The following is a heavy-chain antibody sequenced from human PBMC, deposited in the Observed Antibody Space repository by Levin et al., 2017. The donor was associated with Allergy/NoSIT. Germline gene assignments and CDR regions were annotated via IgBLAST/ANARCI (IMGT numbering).Heavy chain of an antibody. V-gene: IGHV3-15*07. J-gene: IGHJ4*02. CDR2: IKSKSDGGTA. D-gene: IGHD3-22*01. CDR1: GVTFSNAW. Sequence: GESLKISCAASGVTFSNAWMNWVRQAPGKGLEWVGRIKSKSDGGTADYAAPVKSRFIISRDDSKNTLYLQMNSLKTEDTAVYYCTPYSRDSRGYYYFGYWGQGTLVTVSS. CDR3: TPYSRDSRGYYYFGY.